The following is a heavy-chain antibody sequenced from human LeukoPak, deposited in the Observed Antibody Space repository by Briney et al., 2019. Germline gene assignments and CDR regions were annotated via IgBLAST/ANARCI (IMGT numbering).Heavy chain of an antibody. D-gene: IGHD3-22*01. J-gene: IGHJ4*02. CDR3: AAYYYDSSGYYYVGYFDY. CDR1: GXSISSYY. Sequence: SETLSFTCTVSGXSISSYYWSWIRQPPGKGLEWIGYIYYSGSTNYNPSLKSRVTISVDTSKNQFSLKLSSVTAADTAVYYCAAYYYDSSGYYYVGYFDYWGQGTLVTVSS. CDR2: IYYSGST. V-gene: IGHV4-59*01.